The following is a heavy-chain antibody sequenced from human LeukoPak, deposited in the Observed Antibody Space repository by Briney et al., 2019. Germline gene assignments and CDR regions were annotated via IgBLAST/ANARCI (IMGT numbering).Heavy chain of an antibody. CDR3: ARLIYYDSSGYLDY. D-gene: IGHD3-22*01. Sequence: PSETLSLTCAVYGGSFSSYYWSWIRLSPGKGLEWIGKINYSGSANYNPSLKSRVTISVDMSKNQFSLKLSSVTAADTAVYYCARLIYYDSSGYLDYWGQGSLVTVSS. CDR1: GGSFSSYY. V-gene: IGHV4-34*01. J-gene: IGHJ4*02. CDR2: INYSGSA.